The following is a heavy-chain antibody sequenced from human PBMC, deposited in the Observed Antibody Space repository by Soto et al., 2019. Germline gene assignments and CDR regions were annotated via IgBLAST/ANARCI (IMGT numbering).Heavy chain of an antibody. J-gene: IGHJ4*02. CDR1: GFTISSYA. CDR3: AKTVGLVHGATVY. CDR2: IVYDGSNK. V-gene: IGHV3-30-3*02. Sequence: GRSLRLSCVGSGFTISSYAMHLVRQTPGKGLEWVAVIVYDGSNKYYADYVKGRFTISRDNSKNTLYLQMNSMRAEDTAVYYSAKTVGLVHGATVYSGQGTLVTASS. D-gene: IGHD1-1*01.